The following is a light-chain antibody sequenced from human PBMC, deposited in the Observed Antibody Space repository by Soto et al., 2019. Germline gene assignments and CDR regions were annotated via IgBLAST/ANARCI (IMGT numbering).Light chain of an antibody. Sequence: DIVMTQSPLSLPVTPGEPASISCRSSQSLLHSSGHNCLDWYLQKPGQSPQLLFYFGSNRASGVPDRFSGSGSCTDFTLKISRVDAEDVVLYYCMQTLQTPRTFGGGTNVEIK. J-gene: IGKJ4*01. CDR1: QSLLHSSGHNC. CDR3: MQTLQTPRT. CDR2: FGS. V-gene: IGKV2-28*01.